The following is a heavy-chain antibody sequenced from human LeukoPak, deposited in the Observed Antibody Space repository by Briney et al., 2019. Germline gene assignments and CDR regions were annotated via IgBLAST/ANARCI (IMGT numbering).Heavy chain of an antibody. J-gene: IGHJ6*03. Sequence: TSETLSLTCAVYGGSFSGYYWSWIRQPPGKGLEWIGEINHSGSTNYNPSLKSRVTISVDTSKNQFSLKLSSVTAADTAVYYCARTSPMWFGESTKYYYYYYYMDVWGKGTTVTISS. V-gene: IGHV4-34*01. D-gene: IGHD3-10*01. CDR2: INHSGST. CDR3: ARTSPMWFGESTKYYYYYYYMDV. CDR1: GGSFSGYY.